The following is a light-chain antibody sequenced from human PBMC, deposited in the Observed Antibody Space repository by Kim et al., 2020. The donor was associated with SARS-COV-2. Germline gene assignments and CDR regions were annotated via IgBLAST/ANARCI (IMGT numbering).Light chain of an antibody. Sequence: EIVLTQSPATLSLSPGERATLSCRASQTVSAYLVWYQQKPGQAPRLLIYDATYRAPGIPVRFSGSGSGTDFTLTINSLEPEDFGVYYCQQRSNWPGTFGQGTKVDIK. V-gene: IGKV3-11*01. J-gene: IGKJ1*01. CDR2: DAT. CDR3: QQRSNWPGT. CDR1: QTVSAY.